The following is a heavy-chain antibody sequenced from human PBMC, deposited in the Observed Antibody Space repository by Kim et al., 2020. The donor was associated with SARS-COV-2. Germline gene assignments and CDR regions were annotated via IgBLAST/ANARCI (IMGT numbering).Heavy chain of an antibody. CDR1: GGTFSSYA. CDR3: ARALGAGWIQSFDI. CDR2: IIPIFGTA. D-gene: IGHD5-18*01. V-gene: IGHV1-69*13. Sequence: SVKVSCKASGGTFSSYAISWVRQAPVQGLEWMGGIIPIFGTANYAQKFQGRVTITADESTSTAYMELSSLRSEDTAVYYCARALGAGWIQSFDIWGQGTMVTVSS. J-gene: IGHJ3*02.